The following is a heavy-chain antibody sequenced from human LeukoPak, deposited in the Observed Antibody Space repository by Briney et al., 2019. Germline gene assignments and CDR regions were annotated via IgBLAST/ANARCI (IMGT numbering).Heavy chain of an antibody. CDR2: ISYDGSNK. CDR1: GFTFSSYA. V-gene: IGHV3-30*04. CDR3: AKDPGPYGDYYFDY. J-gene: IGHJ4*02. Sequence: PGRSLRLSCAASGFTFSSYAMHWVRQAPGKGLEWVAVISYDGSNKYYADSVKGRFTISRDNSKNTLYLQMNSLRAEDTAVYYCAKDPGPYGDYYFDYWGQGTLVTVSS. D-gene: IGHD4-17*01.